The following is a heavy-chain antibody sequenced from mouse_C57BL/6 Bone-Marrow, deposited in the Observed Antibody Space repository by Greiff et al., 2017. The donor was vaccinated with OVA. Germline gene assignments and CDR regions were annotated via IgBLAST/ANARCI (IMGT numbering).Heavy chain of an antibody. D-gene: IGHD2-13*01. V-gene: IGHV14-4*01. CDR1: GFNIKDDY. CDR3: TTGRGDDWFAY. J-gene: IGHJ3*01. CDR2: IDPENGDT. Sequence: VQLQQSGAELVRPGASVKLSCTASGFNIKDDYMHWVKQRPEQGLEWIGWIDPENGDTEYASKFQGKATITADTSSNTAYLQLRSLTSEDTAVYYCTTGRGDDWFAYWDQGTLVTVSA.